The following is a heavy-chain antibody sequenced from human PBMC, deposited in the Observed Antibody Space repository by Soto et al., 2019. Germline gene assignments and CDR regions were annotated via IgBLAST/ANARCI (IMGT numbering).Heavy chain of an antibody. Sequence: GSLRLSCGGSGFSFSDFYMSWIRQAPGKGLEWISYISSSGTSTNYVDSVRGRFSTSRDSTRNSLYLNMDSLRVEDTATYYCVRGTPTPGLDIWGRGTTVTVSS. CDR2: ISSSGTST. D-gene: IGHD1-1*01. CDR1: GFSFSDFY. V-gene: IGHV3-11*05. CDR3: VRGTPTPGLDI. J-gene: IGHJ6*02.